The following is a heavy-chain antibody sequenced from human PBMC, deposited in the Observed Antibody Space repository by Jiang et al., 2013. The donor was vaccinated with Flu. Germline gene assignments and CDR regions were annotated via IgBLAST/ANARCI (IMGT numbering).Heavy chain of an antibody. CDR3: ARAGRGSYWYFDL. J-gene: IGHJ2*01. Sequence: GAEVKKPGASVKVSCKASGYRFSSFALQWVRQAPGQSLEWMGRINPASGDTKYSERFQDRVTITRDTPANTVYMELSSLRSEDTAVYFCARAGRGSYWYFDLWGRGTLVNVS. D-gene: IGHD1-26*01. CDR2: INPASGDT. V-gene: IGHV1-3*01. CDR1: GYRFSSFA.